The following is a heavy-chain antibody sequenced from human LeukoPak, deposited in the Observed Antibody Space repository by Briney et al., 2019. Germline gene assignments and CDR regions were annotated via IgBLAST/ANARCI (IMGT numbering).Heavy chain of an antibody. D-gene: IGHD3-16*01. Sequence: GGSLSLSCAAYGFTFSNHLTYCVRQAPGKGLVWVSRIKGDGSDKTYADYVKGRFTISRDNAKNTLYLQMNTLSAEDTAVYHCVRGGPVDYWGQGTLVTVSS. J-gene: IGHJ4*02. CDR2: IKGDGSDK. V-gene: IGHV3-74*01. CDR1: GFTFSNHL. CDR3: VRGGPVDY.